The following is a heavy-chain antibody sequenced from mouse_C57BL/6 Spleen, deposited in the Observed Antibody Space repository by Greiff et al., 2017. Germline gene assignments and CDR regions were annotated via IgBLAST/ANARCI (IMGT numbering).Heavy chain of an antibody. CDR3: ARGGVTTVVATDY. V-gene: IGHV1-64*01. CDR2: IHPNSGST. J-gene: IGHJ2*01. D-gene: IGHD1-1*01. CDR1: GYTFTSYW. Sequence: QVQLQQPGAELVKPGASVKLSCKASGYTFTSYWMHWVKQRPGQGLEWIGMIHPNSGSTNYNEKFKRKATLTVAKSSSTAYMQLSSLTFEDSAVYYCARGGVTTVVATDYWGQGTTLTVSS.